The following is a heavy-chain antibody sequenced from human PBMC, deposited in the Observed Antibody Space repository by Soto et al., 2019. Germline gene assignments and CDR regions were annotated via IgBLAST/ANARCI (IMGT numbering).Heavy chain of an antibody. CDR3: ARGRTVTTPDAFDI. J-gene: IGHJ3*02. CDR2: ISYDGSNK. Sequence: QVQLVESGGGVVQPGRSLRLSCAASGFTFSSYSMHWVRQAPGKGLEWVAVISYDGSNKYYADSVKGRFTISRDNSKNTRYLQMNSLRAEDTAVYYCARGRTVTTPDAFDIWGQGTMVTVSS. V-gene: IGHV3-30-3*01. D-gene: IGHD4-17*01. CDR1: GFTFSSYS.